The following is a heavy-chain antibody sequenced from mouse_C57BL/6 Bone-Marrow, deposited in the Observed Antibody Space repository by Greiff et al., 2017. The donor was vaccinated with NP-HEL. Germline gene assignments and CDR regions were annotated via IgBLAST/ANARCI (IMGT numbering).Heavy chain of an antibody. D-gene: IGHD1-1*01. CDR2: IRSKSSNYAT. CDR1: GFTFNTYA. V-gene: IGHV10-3*01. Sequence: EVKVVESGGGLVQPKGSLKLSCAASGFTFNTYAMHWVRQAPGKGLEWVARIRSKSSNYATYYADSVKDRFTISRDDSQSMLYLQMNNLKTEDTAMYYCVRDPITTVVATDYAMDYWGQGTSVTVSS. J-gene: IGHJ4*01. CDR3: VRDPITTVVATDYAMDY.